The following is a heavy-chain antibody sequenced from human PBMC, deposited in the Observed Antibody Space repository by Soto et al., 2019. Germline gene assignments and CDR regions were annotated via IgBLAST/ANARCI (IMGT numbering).Heavy chain of an antibody. Sequence: GASVKVSCKVSGYTLTELSMHWVRQAPGKGLEWMGGFDPEDGETIYAQKFQGRVTMTEDTSTDTAYMELSSLRSEDTAVSYCASVTLRREPRGTSNWFDPWGQGTLVTVSS. J-gene: IGHJ5*02. V-gene: IGHV1-24*01. D-gene: IGHD3-16*01. CDR3: ASVTLRREPRGTSNWFDP. CDR1: GYTLTELS. CDR2: FDPEDGET.